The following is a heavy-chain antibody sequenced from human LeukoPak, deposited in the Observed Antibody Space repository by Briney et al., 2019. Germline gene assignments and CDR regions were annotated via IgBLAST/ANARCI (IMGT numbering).Heavy chain of an antibody. CDR3: ARARSRGYYYYMDV. D-gene: IGHD3-10*01. V-gene: IGHV4-61*02. CDR1: GGSISSGSYY. CDR2: IYTGGST. J-gene: IGHJ6*03. Sequence: SETLSLTCTVSGGSISSGSYYWSWIRQPAGKGLEWIGRIYTGGSTNYNPSLKSRVTISVDTSKNQFSLKLSSVTAADTAVYYCARARSRGYYYYMDVWGKGTTVTISS.